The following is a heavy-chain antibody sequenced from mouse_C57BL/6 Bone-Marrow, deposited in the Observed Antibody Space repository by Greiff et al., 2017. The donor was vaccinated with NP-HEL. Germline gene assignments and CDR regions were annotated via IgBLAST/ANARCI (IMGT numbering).Heavy chain of an antibody. D-gene: IGHD2-2*01. CDR2: IYPGNSDT. Sequence: EVQLQQSGTVLARPGASVKMSCKTSGYTFTSYWMHWVKQRPGQGLEWIGAIYPGNSDTSYNQKFKGKAKLTAVTSASTAYMELSSLTNEDSAVYYCTRWGVTTGYYFDYWGQGTTLTVSS. CDR1: GYTFTSYW. J-gene: IGHJ2*01. V-gene: IGHV1-5*01. CDR3: TRWGVTTGYYFDY.